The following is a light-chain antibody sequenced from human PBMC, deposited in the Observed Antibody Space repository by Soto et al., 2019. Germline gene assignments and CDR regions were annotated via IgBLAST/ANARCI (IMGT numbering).Light chain of an antibody. CDR3: GTWDSGLSVV. CDR1: SPNIGNNY. V-gene: IGLV1-51*02. J-gene: IGLJ2*01. Sequence: QSVLTQPPSVSAAPGQKVTISCSGSSPNIGNNYVSWYQQLPGTAPKLLIYENNKRPSGIPDRFSGSKSGTSATLGITGLQTGDEADYYCGTWDSGLSVVFGEGTKLTVL. CDR2: ENN.